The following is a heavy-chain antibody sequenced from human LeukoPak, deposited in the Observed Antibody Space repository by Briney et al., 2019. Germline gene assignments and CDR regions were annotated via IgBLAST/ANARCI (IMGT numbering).Heavy chain of an antibody. CDR3: ARGAYYYED. CDR2: ISSSSSTI. D-gene: IGHD3-22*01. J-gene: IGHJ4*02. CDR1: GFTFSGYS. Sequence: PGGSLRLSCAASGFTFSGYSMNWVRQAPGKGLEWVSSISSSSSTIYYADSVKGRFTISRDNAKNSLYLQMNSLRAEDTAVYYCARGAYYYEDWGQGTLVTVS. V-gene: IGHV3-48*01.